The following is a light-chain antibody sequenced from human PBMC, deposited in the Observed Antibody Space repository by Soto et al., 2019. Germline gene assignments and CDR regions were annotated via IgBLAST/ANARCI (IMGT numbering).Light chain of an antibody. CDR2: DAS. Sequence: EIVLTQSPGTLSLSPGERATLSCRASQSVSSTYLAWYQHKLGQAPRLLIYDASSKASGIPDRFSGSGSGTDFTLTISRLEPEDFAVYYCQQYGSSPRSFGQGTKVEVK. CDR1: QSVSSTY. J-gene: IGKJ1*01. V-gene: IGKV3-20*01. CDR3: QQYGSSPRS.